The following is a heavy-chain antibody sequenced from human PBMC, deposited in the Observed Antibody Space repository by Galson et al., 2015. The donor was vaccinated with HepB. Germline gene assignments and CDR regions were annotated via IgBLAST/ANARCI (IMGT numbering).Heavy chain of an antibody. Sequence: SVKVSCKASGYTLTSHHIHWVRQAPGQGLEWMGGIIPIFGSGNYAQKFQGRVTITADKSKSTTYMELSSLRSEDTAVCYCARQYDTSDYYAYWGQGTLVTVSS. CDR1: GYTLTSHH. D-gene: IGHD3-22*01. CDR2: IIPIFGSG. CDR3: ARQYDTSDYYAY. V-gene: IGHV1-69*06. J-gene: IGHJ4*02.